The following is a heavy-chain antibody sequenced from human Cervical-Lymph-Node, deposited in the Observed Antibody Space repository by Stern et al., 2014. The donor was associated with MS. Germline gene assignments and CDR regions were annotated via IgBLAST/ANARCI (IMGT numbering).Heavy chain of an antibody. Sequence: QVQLVQSGAEVKKPGSSVKISCKASGGTFNVYAINWLRQAPGQGLEWMGGIIPIFATANYAQKFQGRVTITADGSTRTSSMQLSSLTFDDTAVYYCARDGRHTDNYGLDVWGQGTTVTVSS. D-gene: IGHD3-9*01. J-gene: IGHJ6*02. CDR1: GGTFNVYA. CDR3: ARDGRHTDNYGLDV. CDR2: IIPIFATA. V-gene: IGHV1-69*01.